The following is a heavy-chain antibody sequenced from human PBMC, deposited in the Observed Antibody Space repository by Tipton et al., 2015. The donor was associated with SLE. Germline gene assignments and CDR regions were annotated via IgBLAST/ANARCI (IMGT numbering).Heavy chain of an antibody. CDR2: IWYDGSNK. V-gene: IGHV3-33*01. CDR3: ARSGEQLVHGVVTASYFDY. D-gene: IGHD2-21*02. J-gene: IGHJ4*02. CDR1: GFTFSSYG. Sequence: SLRLSCAASGFTFSSYGMHWVRQAPGKGLEWVAVIWYDGSNKYYADSVKGRFTISRDNSKNTVYLQMNSLRTEDTAVYYCARSGEQLVHGVVTASYFDYWGQGNLVTVSS.